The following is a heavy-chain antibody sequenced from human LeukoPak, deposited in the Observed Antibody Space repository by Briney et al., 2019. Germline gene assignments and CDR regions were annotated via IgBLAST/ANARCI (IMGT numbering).Heavy chain of an antibody. D-gene: IGHD6-13*01. CDR3: ARRGLAAAGMGVNNWFDP. V-gene: IGHV4-34*01. CDR2: INHSGST. Sequence: SETLSLTCAVYGGSFSGYYWSWIRQPPGKRLEWIGEINHSGSTNYNPSLKSRVTISVDTSKNQFSLKLSSVTAADTAVYYCARRGLAAAGMGVNNWFDPWGQGTLVTVSS. CDR1: GGSFSGYY. J-gene: IGHJ5*02.